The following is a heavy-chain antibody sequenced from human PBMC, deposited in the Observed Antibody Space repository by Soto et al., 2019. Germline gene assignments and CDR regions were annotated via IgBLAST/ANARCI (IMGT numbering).Heavy chain of an antibody. J-gene: IGHJ4*02. CDR3: ARGSRGYSYGYYYFDY. D-gene: IGHD5-18*01. CDR1: GGSFIGYY. V-gene: IGHV4-34*01. CDR2: INHSGST. Sequence: PSETLSLTCAVYGGSFIGYYWSWIRQPPGKGLEWIGDINHSGSTNYNPSLKSRVTISVDTSKNQFSLKLSSVTAADTAVYYCARGSRGYSYGYYYFDYWGQGTLVTVSS.